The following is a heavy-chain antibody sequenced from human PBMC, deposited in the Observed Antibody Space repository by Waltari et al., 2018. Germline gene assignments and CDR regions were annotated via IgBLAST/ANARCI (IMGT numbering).Heavy chain of an antibody. CDR2: INPNSGGT. CDR1: GYTFTGYY. J-gene: IGHJ4*02. Sequence: QVQLVQSGAEVMKPGASVKVSCKASGYTFTGYYMHWLRQAPGQGLEWRGRINPNSGGTNYAQKFQGRVTMTRDTSISTAYMELSRLRSDDTAVYYCARYDGGSYFYWGQGTLVTVSS. V-gene: IGHV1-2*06. CDR3: ARYDGGSYFY. D-gene: IGHD1-26*01.